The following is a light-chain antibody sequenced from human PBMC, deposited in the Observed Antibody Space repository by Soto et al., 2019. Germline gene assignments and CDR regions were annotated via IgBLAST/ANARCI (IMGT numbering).Light chain of an antibody. CDR3: QQYSSDST. Sequence: DIRMTQSPSTLSASVGDRVTITCRASQSINNWLAWYQHKPGKAPKLLIYRASSLENGVPSRFSGRGSGTEFIFTITSLQPDDFATYYCQQYSSDSTFGQGTKVEIK. V-gene: IGKV1-5*03. CDR1: QSINNW. J-gene: IGKJ1*01. CDR2: RAS.